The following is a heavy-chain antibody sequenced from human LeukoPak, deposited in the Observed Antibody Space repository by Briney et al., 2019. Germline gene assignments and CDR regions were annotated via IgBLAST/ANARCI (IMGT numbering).Heavy chain of an antibody. Sequence: KISCKGSGYSFTNYWIGWVRQMPGKGLEWMGIIPIFGTANYAQKFQGRVTITTDESTSTAYMELSSLRSEDTAVYYCARDLGYCSSTSCYPSAFDIWGQGTMVTVSS. CDR2: IIPIFGTA. V-gene: IGHV1-69*05. CDR3: ARDLGYCSSTSCYPSAFDI. J-gene: IGHJ3*02. D-gene: IGHD2-2*01. CDR1: GYSFTNYW.